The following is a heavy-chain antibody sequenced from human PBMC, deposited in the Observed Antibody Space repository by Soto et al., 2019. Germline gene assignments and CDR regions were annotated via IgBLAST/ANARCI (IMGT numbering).Heavy chain of an antibody. CDR3: ARGAGSSRDGFDI. Sequence: ASVKVSCKASGYTFTNYDVHWVRQATGQGLEWMGWISPNSKNIGYAEKFQGRLTMTRDTSISTDYMELSSLRSEDTAMYYCARGAGSSRDGFDIWGQGTMVTVSS. D-gene: IGHD1-26*01. CDR1: GYTFTNYD. CDR2: ISPNSKNI. V-gene: IGHV1-8*01. J-gene: IGHJ3*02.